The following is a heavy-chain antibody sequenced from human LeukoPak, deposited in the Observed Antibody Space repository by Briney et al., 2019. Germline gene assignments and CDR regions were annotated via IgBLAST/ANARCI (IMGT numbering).Heavy chain of an antibody. Sequence: AASVKVSCKASGYTFTSYGISWVRQAPGQGLEWMGWISAYNGNTNYAQKLQGRVTMTTDTSTSTAYMELRSLRSDDKAVYYCARDPSPHYYGSGSYNSYWGQGTLVTVSS. CDR2: ISAYNGNT. CDR1: GYTFTSYG. J-gene: IGHJ4*02. CDR3: ARDPSPHYYGSGSYNSY. D-gene: IGHD3-10*01. V-gene: IGHV1-18*01.